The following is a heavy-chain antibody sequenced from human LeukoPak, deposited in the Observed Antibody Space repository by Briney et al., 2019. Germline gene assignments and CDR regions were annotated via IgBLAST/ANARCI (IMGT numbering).Heavy chain of an antibody. CDR2: IWYDGSNK. Sequence: ARSLTLSCAASGFTFSSYGMHWVRQAPGKGLEWVAVIWYDGSNKYYADSVKGRFTISRDNSKNTLYLQMNSLRAEDTAVYYCARGAAAGTYSWFDPWGQATLVTVSS. J-gene: IGHJ5*02. D-gene: IGHD6-13*01. V-gene: IGHV3-33*01. CDR1: GFTFSSYG. CDR3: ARGAAAGTYSWFDP.